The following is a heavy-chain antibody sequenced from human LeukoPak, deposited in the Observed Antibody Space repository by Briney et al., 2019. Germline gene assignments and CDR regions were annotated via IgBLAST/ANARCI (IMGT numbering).Heavy chain of an antibody. CDR2: IRYDGSNK. J-gene: IGHJ4*02. Sequence: PGGSLRLSCAASRFTFTIYGMHWVRQAPGKGLEWVAFIRYDGSNKYYADSVKGRFTISRDNSKNTLYLQMNSLRAEDTAVYYCAKDLGIVVVPVPGSDYWGQGTLVTVSS. D-gene: IGHD2-2*03. CDR3: AKDLGIVVVPVPGSDY. CDR1: RFTFTIYG. V-gene: IGHV3-30*02.